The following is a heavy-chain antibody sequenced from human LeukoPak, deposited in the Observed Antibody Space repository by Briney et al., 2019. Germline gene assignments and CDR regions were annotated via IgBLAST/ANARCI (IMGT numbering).Heavy chain of an antibody. V-gene: IGHV3-7*01. J-gene: IGHJ4*02. CDR2: IKQDGSEK. D-gene: IGHD4-11*01. CDR1: GFTFSSYW. CDR3: ARLMTTVTTDY. Sequence: GGSLRLSCAASGFTFSSYWMSWVRQAPGKGLEWVANIKQDGSEKYYVDSVKGRFTISRDNAKNSLYLQLNSLRAEDTAVYYCARLMTTVTTDYWGQGTLVTVSS.